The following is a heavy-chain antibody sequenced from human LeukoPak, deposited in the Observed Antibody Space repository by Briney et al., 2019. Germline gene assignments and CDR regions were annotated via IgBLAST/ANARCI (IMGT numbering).Heavy chain of an antibody. V-gene: IGHV3-7*01. CDR2: IKQDGSEK. J-gene: IGHJ4*02. Sequence: GGSLRLSCVGSGFSFSGYWMSWVRQAPGKGLEWVANIKQDGSEKYYVDSVKGRFTISGDNAKNSLYLQMNSLRAEDTAVYYCARRYFDYWGQGTLVTVSS. CDR3: ARRYFDY. CDR1: GFSFSGYW.